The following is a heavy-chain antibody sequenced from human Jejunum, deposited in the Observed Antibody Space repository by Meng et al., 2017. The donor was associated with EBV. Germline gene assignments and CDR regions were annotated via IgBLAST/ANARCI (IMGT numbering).Heavy chain of an antibody. CDR3: ARDSSGYNANDKVSDY. CDR1: GYTFSRYV. Sequence: QVRPGQSGVRVQKPWASLQVSCKTSGYTFSRYVISWVRQAPGHGTEWMGWITVYNGNTNYAPRLQGRVTMTTDLSTSTAYMELRSLRSDDTAVYYCARDSSGYNANDKVSDYWGHGTLVTVSS. CDR2: ITVYNGNT. D-gene: IGHD5-12*01. V-gene: IGHV1-18*01. J-gene: IGHJ4*01.